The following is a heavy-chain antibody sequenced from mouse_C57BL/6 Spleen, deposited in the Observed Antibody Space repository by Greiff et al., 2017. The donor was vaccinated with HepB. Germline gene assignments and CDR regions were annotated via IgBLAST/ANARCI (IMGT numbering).Heavy chain of an antibody. D-gene: IGHD2-4*01. CDR2: ISYDGSN. CDR3: AREDYEIGFAY. CDR1: GYSITSGYY. V-gene: IGHV3-6*01. J-gene: IGHJ3*01. Sequence: EVQLQQSGPGLVKPSQSLSLTCSVTGYSITSGYYWNWIRQFPGNKLEWMGYISYDGSNNYNPSLKNRIPITRDTSKNQFFLKLNSVTTEDTATYYCAREDYEIGFAYWGQGTLVTVSA.